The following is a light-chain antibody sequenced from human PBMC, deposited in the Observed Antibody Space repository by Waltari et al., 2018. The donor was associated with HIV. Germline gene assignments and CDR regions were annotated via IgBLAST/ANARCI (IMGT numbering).Light chain of an antibody. Sequence: QSALTQPASVSGSPGQSITISCTGTNSDFGSYDFVSWYQQYPGKAPRLIIYDVRNRPSVISSLFAGSKYGYAASRTFSGLGAEDDAYYCCSSWTSSTPLVFGTGTKVTVL. CDR1: NSDFGSYDF. J-gene: IGLJ1*01. CDR2: DVR. V-gene: IGLV2-14*01. CDR3: SSWTSSTPLV.